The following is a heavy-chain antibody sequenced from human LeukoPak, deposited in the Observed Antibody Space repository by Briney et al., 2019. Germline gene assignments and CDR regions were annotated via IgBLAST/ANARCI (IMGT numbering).Heavy chain of an antibody. V-gene: IGHV4-34*01. CDR1: GFTFSNAW. Sequence: GSLRLSCAASGFTFSNAWMSWIRQPPGKGLEWIGEINHSGSTNYNPSLKSRVTISVDTSKNQFSLKLSSVTAADTAVYYCARGLPGIAVAGTGSFVDYWGQGTLVTVSS. J-gene: IGHJ4*02. CDR2: INHSGST. CDR3: ARGLPGIAVAGTGSFVDY. D-gene: IGHD6-19*01.